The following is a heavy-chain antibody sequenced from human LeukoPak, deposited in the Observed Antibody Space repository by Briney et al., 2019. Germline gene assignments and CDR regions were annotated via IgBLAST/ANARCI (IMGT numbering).Heavy chain of an antibody. V-gene: IGHV4-38-2*01. D-gene: IGHD4-17*01. CDR2: IFHSGST. J-gene: IGHJ4*02. CDR1: GYSINSGYW. CDR3: VRHFTVTTDYFDY. Sequence: SETLSLTCAVSGYSINSGYWWGWIRPPPGKGLEWIGIIFHSGSTDYNPSLKRRVTISVDTSKNHFSLKLSSATAAATAVYYCVRHFTVTTDYFDYWGQGALVTVSS.